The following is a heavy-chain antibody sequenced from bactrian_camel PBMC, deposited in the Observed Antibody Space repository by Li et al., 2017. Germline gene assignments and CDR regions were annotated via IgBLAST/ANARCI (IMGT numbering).Heavy chain of an antibody. V-gene: IGHV3S40*01. Sequence: DVQLVESGGGSVQPGGSLRLSCSATGFKFSTADFTWVRQAPGKGLEWVSAISSNSDTIYYLDSVKGRFTISRDNAKNTVSLLMNSLKTEDTAVYYCARDSVVAGSDNYWGQGTQVTVS. CDR2: ISSNSDTI. J-gene: IGHJ4*01. D-gene: IGHD6*01. CDR1: GFKFSTAD. CDR3: ARDSVVAGSDNY.